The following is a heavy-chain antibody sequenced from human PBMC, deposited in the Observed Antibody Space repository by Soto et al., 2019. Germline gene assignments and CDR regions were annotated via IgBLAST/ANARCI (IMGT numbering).Heavy chain of an antibody. CDR3: AKSEVKRDSSGYYYGSYYYYGMDV. D-gene: IGHD3-22*01. Sequence: GGSLRLSCAASGFTFSSYAMSWVRQAPGKGLEWVSAISGSGGSTYYADSVKGRFTISRDNSKNTLYLQMNSLRAEDTAVYYCAKSEVKRDSSGYYYGSYYYYGMDVWGQGTTVTVSS. V-gene: IGHV3-23*01. CDR2: ISGSGGST. J-gene: IGHJ6*02. CDR1: GFTFSSYA.